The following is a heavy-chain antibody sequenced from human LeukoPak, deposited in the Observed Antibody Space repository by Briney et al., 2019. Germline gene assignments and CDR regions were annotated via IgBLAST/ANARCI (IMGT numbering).Heavy chain of an antibody. V-gene: IGHV3-23*01. CDR2: ISGSGGST. Sequence: GGSLRLSCAASGFTFSSYAMSWVRQAPGKGLEWVSAISGSGGSTYYADSVKGRFTISRDNSKNTLYLQMNSLRAEDTAVYYCAKLSSMIVVVNPLDYWGQGTLVTVSS. J-gene: IGHJ4*02. CDR1: GFTFSSYA. CDR3: AKLSSMIVVVNPLDY. D-gene: IGHD3-22*01.